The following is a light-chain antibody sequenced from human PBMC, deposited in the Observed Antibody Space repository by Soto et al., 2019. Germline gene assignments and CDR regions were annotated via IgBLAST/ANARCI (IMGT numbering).Light chain of an antibody. CDR1: QVLGTN. Sequence: TLMTQSPATSSASPGEAAPLSSTASQVLGTNLAWYQQRPGQAPRLLIYAASTRATGVPARFSGSRSGPEFTLTISSLQSEDFAVYYCQHYNSWPLTFGEGTKVDIK. J-gene: IGKJ4*01. CDR2: AAS. V-gene: IGKV3-15*01. CDR3: QHYNSWPLT.